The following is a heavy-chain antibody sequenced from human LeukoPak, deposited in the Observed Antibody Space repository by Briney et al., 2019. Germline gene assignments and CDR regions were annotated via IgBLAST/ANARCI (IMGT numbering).Heavy chain of an antibody. J-gene: IGHJ6*03. Sequence: GGCLRLSCAGSGFTFDDYTMHWVRQAPGKGLEWVSLISWDGGSTYYADSVKGRFTISRDNAKNSLNLQMNSLRAEDTAVYYCARESPTALNNYYYYFYMDVWGKGTTVTVSS. V-gene: IGHV3-43*01. CDR2: ISWDGGST. CDR3: ARESPTALNNYYYYFYMDV. CDR1: GFTFDDYT.